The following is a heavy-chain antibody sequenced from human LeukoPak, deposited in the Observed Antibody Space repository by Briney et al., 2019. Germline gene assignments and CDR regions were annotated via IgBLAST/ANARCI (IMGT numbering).Heavy chain of an antibody. V-gene: IGHV1-18*01. CDR3: ARVGGSGYLPY. D-gene: IGHD3-22*01. J-gene: IGHJ4*02. CDR1: GFPFTSYG. CDR2: ISAYNGNT. Sequence: APVEVSFQASGFPFTSYGISWGRPAPGQGLEWMGWISAYNGNTNYAQKLQGRVTMTTDTSTSTAYMELRSLRSDDTAVYYCARVGGSGYLPYWGQGTLVTVSS.